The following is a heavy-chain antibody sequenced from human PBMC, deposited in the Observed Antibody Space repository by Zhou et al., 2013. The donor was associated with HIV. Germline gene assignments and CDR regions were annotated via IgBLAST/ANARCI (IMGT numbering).Heavy chain of an antibody. D-gene: IGHD3-22*01. CDR1: GYTFTSYY. V-gene: IGHV1-46*01. CDR3: ARERRFGSSGYPDY. CDR2: INPSGSST. J-gene: IGHJ4*02. Sequence: QVQLVQSGAEVKKPGASVKVSCKASGYTFTSYYMHWVRQAPGQGLEWMGIINPSGSSTNYAQKFQGRVTMTRDMSTSTVYMELSSLRSDDTGVYFCARERRFGSSGYPDYWGQGTLVTVSP.